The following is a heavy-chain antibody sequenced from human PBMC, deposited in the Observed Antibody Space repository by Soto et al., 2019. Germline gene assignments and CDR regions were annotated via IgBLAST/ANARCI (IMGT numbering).Heavy chain of an antibody. CDR1: GFTFSSYG. Sequence: PGGSLRLSCAASGFTFSSYGMHWVRQAPGKGLEWVAVISYDGNKSYYAGSVKGRFSISRDNSKNTLYLQMNNLRPDWTAVDPLDHWGQGTLVTVSS. J-gene: IGHJ4*02. V-gene: IGHV3-30*03. CDR2: ISYDGNKS. CDR3: DH.